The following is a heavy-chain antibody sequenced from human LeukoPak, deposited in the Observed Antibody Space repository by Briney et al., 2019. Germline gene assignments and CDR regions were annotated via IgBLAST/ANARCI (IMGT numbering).Heavy chain of an antibody. V-gene: IGHV1-69*04. D-gene: IGHD5-12*01. J-gene: IGHJ4*02. Sequence: GASVKVSCKASGGTFSSYTISWVRQAPGQGLEWMGRIIPILGIANYAQKFQGKVTITADNSTSTAYMELSSLRSEDTAVYYCARDLVATYGGFDYWGQGTLVTVSS. CDR2: IIPILGIA. CDR1: GGTFSSYT. CDR3: ARDLVATYGGFDY.